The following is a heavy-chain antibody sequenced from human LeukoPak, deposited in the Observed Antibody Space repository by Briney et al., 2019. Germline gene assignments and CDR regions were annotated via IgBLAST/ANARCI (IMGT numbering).Heavy chain of an antibody. Sequence: GASVKVSCKASGYTFTGYYMHWVRQAPGQGLEWMGWINPNSGGTNFAQKFQGRVTMTRDTPISTAYMELSRLRSDDTAVYYCARDYYGSGSMGNWFDPWGQGTLVTVSS. V-gene: IGHV1-2*02. CDR2: INPNSGGT. CDR1: GYTFTGYY. CDR3: ARDYYGSGSMGNWFDP. D-gene: IGHD3-10*01. J-gene: IGHJ5*02.